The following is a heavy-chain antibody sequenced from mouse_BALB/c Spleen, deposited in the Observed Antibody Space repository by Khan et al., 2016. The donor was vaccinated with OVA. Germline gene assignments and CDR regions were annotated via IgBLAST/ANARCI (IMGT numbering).Heavy chain of an antibody. J-gene: IGHJ4*01. V-gene: IGHV2-6-5*01. CDR3: DKDPPYYAMDY. CDR1: GFSLTDYA. Sequence: VELVESGPGLVAPSQSLSITCTVSGFSLTDYAVSWVRQPPGKGLEWLGVIWAGGSKSYNSALKSRLSISKDNSRSQVFLNMNSLQTDDTAMYYGDKDPPYYAMDYWGQGTSVTVSS. CDR2: IWAGGSK.